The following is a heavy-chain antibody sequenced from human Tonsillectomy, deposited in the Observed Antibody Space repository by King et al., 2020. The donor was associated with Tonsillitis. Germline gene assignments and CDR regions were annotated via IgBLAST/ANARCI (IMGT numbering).Heavy chain of an antibody. CDR2: ISSSGSTI. J-gene: IGHJ4*02. D-gene: IGHD2-2*01. CDR3: ASTTPGQLLPIDY. V-gene: IGHV3-11*01. Sequence: HVQLVESGGGLVKPGGSLRLSCAASGFTFSDYYMTWIRQAPGKGLEWVSYISSSGSTIYYADSVKGRFTISRDNAKNSLYLQMNSLRAEDTAGYYCASTTPGQLLPIDYWGQGTLVTVSS. CDR1: GFTFSDYY.